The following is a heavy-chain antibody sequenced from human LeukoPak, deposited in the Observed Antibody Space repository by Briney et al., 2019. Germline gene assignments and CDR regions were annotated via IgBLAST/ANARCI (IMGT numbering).Heavy chain of an antibody. J-gene: IGHJ5*02. CDR3: APDLSYFGDP. CDR2: INPDGSIA. V-gene: IGHV3-74*01. Sequence: GGSLRLSCVGSGFTLSIYWMYWIRQSPGKGLLWVARINPDGSIADYTDSVKGRFTISRDNAKNSLYLQMTGLRVEDTGIYYCAPDLSYFGDPWGQGTLVTVSS. D-gene: IGHD3-16*02. CDR1: GFTLSIYW.